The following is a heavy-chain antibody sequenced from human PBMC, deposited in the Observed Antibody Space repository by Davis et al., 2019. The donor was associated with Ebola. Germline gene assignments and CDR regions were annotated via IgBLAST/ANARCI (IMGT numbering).Heavy chain of an antibody. J-gene: IGHJ3*02. CDR2: TRNKANSYTT. CDR1: GFTFSDHY. D-gene: IGHD1-20*01. V-gene: IGHV3-72*01. CDR3: ARALTGAHAFDI. Sequence: GESLKISCAASGFTFSDHYMDWVRQAPGKGLEWVGRTRNKANSYTTEYAASVKGRFTISRDDSKNSLYLQMNSLKTEDTAVYYCARALTGAHAFDIWGQGTMVTVSS.